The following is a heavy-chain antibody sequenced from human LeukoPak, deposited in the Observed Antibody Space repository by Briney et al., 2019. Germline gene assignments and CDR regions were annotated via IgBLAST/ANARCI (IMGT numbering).Heavy chain of an antibody. D-gene: IGHD3-10*01. Sequence: SETLSLTCAVYGGSFSGYYWSWIRQPPGKGLEWIGEINHSGSTNYNPSLKSRVTISVGTSKNQFSLKLSSVTAADTAVYYCARSMVRGGYYYYYYMDVWGKGTTVTVSS. J-gene: IGHJ6*03. CDR3: ARSMVRGGYYYYYYMDV. CDR2: INHSGST. V-gene: IGHV4-34*01. CDR1: GGSFSGYY.